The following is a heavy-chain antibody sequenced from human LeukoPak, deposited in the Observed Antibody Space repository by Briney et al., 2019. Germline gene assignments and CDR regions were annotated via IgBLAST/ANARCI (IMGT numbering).Heavy chain of an antibody. V-gene: IGHV4-34*01. J-gene: IGHJ6*02. CDR2: INHSGST. CDR1: GGSFSGYY. D-gene: IGHD6-13*01. Sequence: SETPSLTCAVYGGSFSGYYWSWIRQPPGKGLEWIGEINHSGSTNYSPSLKSRVTISVDTSKNQFSLKLSSVTAADTAVYYCARMGVAAAGRIDYYYYGMDVWGQGTTVTVSS. CDR3: ARMGVAAAGRIDYYYYGMDV.